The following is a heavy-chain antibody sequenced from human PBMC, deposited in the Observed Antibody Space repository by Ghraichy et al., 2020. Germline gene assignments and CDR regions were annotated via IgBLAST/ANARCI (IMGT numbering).Heavy chain of an antibody. Sequence: GGSLRLSCAASGFTFSSYAMSWVRQAPGKGLEWVSDISGSGGSTYYADSVKGRFTISRDNSKNTLYLQMNSLRAEDTAVYYWAKDTEDIVATIDYWGQGTLVTVSS. D-gene: IGHD5-12*01. V-gene: IGHV3-23*01. CDR3: AKDTEDIVATIDY. CDR1: GFTFSSYA. J-gene: IGHJ4*02. CDR2: ISGSGGST.